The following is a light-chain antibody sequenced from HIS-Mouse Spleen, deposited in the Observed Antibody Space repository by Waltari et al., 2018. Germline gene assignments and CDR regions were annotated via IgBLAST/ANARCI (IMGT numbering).Light chain of an antibody. CDR3: SSYAGSNNLV. CDR2: EVS. Sequence: QSALTQPSSASGSPGQSVTISCTGTSSDVGGYNYVSWYQQHPVKAPKLMIYEVSKRPSGVPDRFSGSKSGNTASLTVSGLQAEDEADYYCSSYAGSNNLVFGGGTKLTVL. CDR1: SSDVGGYNY. J-gene: IGLJ2*01. V-gene: IGLV2-8*01.